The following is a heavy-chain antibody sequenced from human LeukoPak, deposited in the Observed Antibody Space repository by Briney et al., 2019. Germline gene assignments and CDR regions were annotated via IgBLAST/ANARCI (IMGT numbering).Heavy chain of an antibody. V-gene: IGHV3-7*01. D-gene: IGHD3-3*01. Sequence: GGSLRLSCAASGFTFRSYTMSWVRQAPGKGLEWVANIKEDGSERYYVDSVKGRSTISRDNAKNSLYLQMNSLRAVDTAVYYCARDRKYDFWSGSEYYFDYWGQGTLVTVSS. CDR2: IKEDGSER. CDR3: ARDRKYDFWSGSEYYFDY. CDR1: GFTFRSYT. J-gene: IGHJ4*02.